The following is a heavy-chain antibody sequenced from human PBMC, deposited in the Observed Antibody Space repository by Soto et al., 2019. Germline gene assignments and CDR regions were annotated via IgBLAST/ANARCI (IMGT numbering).Heavy chain of an antibody. CDR2: ISGSGGST. D-gene: IGHD3-22*01. J-gene: IGHJ4*02. CDR3: ANPYYYDSSGYYYE. Sequence: EVQLLESGGGLVQPGGSLRLSCAASGFTFSSYAMSWVRQAPGKGLAWVSAISGSGGSTYYADSVKGRFTISRDNSKNTLYLQMNSLRAEDTAVYYCANPYYYDSSGYYYEWGQGTLVTVSS. V-gene: IGHV3-23*01. CDR1: GFTFSSYA.